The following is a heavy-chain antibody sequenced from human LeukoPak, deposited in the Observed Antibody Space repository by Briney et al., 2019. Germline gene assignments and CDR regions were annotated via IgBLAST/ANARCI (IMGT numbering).Heavy chain of an antibody. CDR3: ARVRGMGSNNWFDP. V-gene: IGHV3-53*01. CDR1: GFIVSNNY. Sequence: PGGSLRLSCVASGFIVSNNYMGWVRQAPGKGLGWVSVIYSGGSTYYADSVKGRFTISRDNSKNTLYLQMNSLRAEDTAVYYCARVRGMGSNNWFDPWGQGTLVTVSS. CDR2: IYSGGST. D-gene: IGHD1-26*01. J-gene: IGHJ5*02.